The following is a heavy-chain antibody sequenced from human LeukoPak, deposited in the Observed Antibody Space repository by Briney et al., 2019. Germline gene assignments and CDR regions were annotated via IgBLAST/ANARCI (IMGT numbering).Heavy chain of an antibody. Sequence: ASVKVSCKASGGTFSSYAISWVRQAPGQGLEWMGGIIPIFGTANYAQKFQGRVTITTDESTSTAYMELSSLRSEDTAVYYCARDRSRIAALDVWGKGTTVTVSS. V-gene: IGHV1-69*05. D-gene: IGHD6-13*01. CDR2: IIPIFGTA. J-gene: IGHJ6*04. CDR1: GGTFSSYA. CDR3: ARDRSRIAALDV.